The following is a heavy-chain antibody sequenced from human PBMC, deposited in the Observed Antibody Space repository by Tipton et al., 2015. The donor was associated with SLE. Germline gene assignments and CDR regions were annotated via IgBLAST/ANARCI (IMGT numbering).Heavy chain of an antibody. J-gene: IGHJ4*02. Sequence: TLSLTCAVSGGSITTTSWWSWVRQPPGKGLEWIGEIYHGGSTNFNPSLKSRVTISVDKSKNQFSLKLNSVTAADTAVYYCAGSGTYYKYCGQGTLVTVSS. D-gene: IGHD1-26*01. V-gene: IGHV4-4*02. CDR2: IYHGGST. CDR3: AGSGTYYKY. CDR1: GGSITTTSW.